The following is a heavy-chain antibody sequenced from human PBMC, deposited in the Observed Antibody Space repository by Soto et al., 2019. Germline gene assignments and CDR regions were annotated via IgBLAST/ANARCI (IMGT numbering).Heavy chain of an antibody. CDR2: ISWNSGSI. CDR3: AKDIYGDYVNNAFDI. CDR1: GFTFDDYA. D-gene: IGHD4-17*01. Sequence: EVQLVESGGGLVQPGRSLRLSCAASGFTFDDYAMHWVRQAPGKGLEWVSGISWNSGSIGYVDSVKGRFTISRDNAKNSLYLQMNSLRAEDTALYYCAKDIYGDYVNNAFDIWGQGTMVTVSS. V-gene: IGHV3-9*01. J-gene: IGHJ3*02.